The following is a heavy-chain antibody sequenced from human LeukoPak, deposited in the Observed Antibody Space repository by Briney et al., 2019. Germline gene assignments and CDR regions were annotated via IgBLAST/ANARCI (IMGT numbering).Heavy chain of an antibody. J-gene: IGHJ6*03. CDR2: IYTSGST. D-gene: IGHD3-10*01. Sequence: SETLSLTCTVSGGSISSGSYYWSWIRQPAGKGLEWIGRIYTSGSTKYNPSLKSRVTISVDTSKNQFSLKLSSVTAADTAVYYCARDGSGSYRGYYYYYMDVWGKGTTVTISS. CDR3: ARDGSGSYRGYYYYYMDV. V-gene: IGHV4-61*02. CDR1: GGSISSGSYY.